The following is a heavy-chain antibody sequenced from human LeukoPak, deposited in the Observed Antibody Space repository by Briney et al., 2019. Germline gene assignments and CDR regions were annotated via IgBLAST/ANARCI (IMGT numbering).Heavy chain of an antibody. CDR3: ARALYSMTTVTTEYWFDY. J-gene: IGHJ4*02. Sequence: PSETLSLTCTVSGGSISSYYWSWIRQPAGKGLEWIGRIYTSGSTNYNPSLKSRVTMSVDTSKNQFSLKLTSVTAADTAVYYCARALYSMTTVTTEYWFDYWGQGTLVTVSS. V-gene: IGHV4-4*07. D-gene: IGHD4-17*01. CDR2: IYTSGST. CDR1: GGSISSYY.